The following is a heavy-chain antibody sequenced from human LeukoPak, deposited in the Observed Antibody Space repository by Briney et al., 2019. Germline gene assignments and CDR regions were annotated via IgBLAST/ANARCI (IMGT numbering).Heavy chain of an antibody. Sequence: ASVKVSCKASGYTFTSYGISWVRQAPGQGLEWMGWISAYNSNTNYAQKLQGRVTMTTDTSTSTAYMELRSLRSDDTAVYYCARDWYLDLSDYFDYWGQGTLVTVSS. CDR1: GYTFTSYG. CDR3: ARDWYLDLSDYFDY. CDR2: ISAYNSNT. D-gene: IGHD6-13*01. J-gene: IGHJ4*02. V-gene: IGHV1-18*01.